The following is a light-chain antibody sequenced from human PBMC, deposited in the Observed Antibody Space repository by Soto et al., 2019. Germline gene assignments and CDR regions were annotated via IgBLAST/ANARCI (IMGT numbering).Light chain of an antibody. CDR1: SSNIGNNY. Sequence: QSVLTQPPSVSAAPGQKVTISCSGSSSNIGNNYVSWYQQLPGTTPKLVIYENNKRPSGIPDRFSGSKSGTSGTLGITGLQTGDEADYYCGTWDSSLSAWVFGGGTKLTVL. V-gene: IGLV1-51*02. J-gene: IGLJ3*02. CDR3: GTWDSSLSAWV. CDR2: ENN.